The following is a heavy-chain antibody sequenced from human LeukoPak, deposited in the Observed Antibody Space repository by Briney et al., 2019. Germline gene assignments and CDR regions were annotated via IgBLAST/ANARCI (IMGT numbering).Heavy chain of an antibody. Sequence: GGSLRLSCAAFGFTFSSYAMSWVRQAPGKGLEWVSAISGSGGSTYYAQKFQGRVTMTRDTSTSTVYMELSSLRSEDTAVYYCAGGQDGYPVDYWGREPWSPSPQ. D-gene: IGHD5-24*01. CDR3: AGGQDGYPVDY. J-gene: IGHJ4*02. V-gene: IGHV3-23*01. CDR2: ISGSGGST. CDR1: GFTFSSYA.